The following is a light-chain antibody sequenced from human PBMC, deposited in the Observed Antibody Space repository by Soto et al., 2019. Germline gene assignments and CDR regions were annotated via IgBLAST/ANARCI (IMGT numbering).Light chain of an antibody. V-gene: IGLV2-14*01. CDR1: SSDVGGYNY. J-gene: IGLJ3*02. CDR3: SSYTSSSALV. CDR2: DVT. Sequence: QSVLTQPASVSGSPGQSITISCTGTSSDVGGYNYVSWYQQHPGKAPKLMIYDVTNRPSGVSNRFSASKSGNTASLTISGRQAEDEADYYCSSYTSSSALVFGGGTKLTVL.